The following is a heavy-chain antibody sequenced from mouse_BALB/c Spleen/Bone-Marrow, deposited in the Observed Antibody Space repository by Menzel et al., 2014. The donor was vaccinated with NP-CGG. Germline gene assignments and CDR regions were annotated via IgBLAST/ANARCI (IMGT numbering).Heavy chain of an antibody. V-gene: IGHV1-87*01. J-gene: IGHJ4*01. CDR3: ASPYGNYDAMDY. Sequence: SGAELARPGASVKLSCKASGYTFTSYWMQWVKQRPGQGLQWIGAIYPGDGDTRYTQKFRGKATLTADKSSNTAYMQLSSLTSEDSAVYFCASPYGNYDAMDYWGQGTSVTVSP. CDR2: IYPGDGDT. D-gene: IGHD2-1*01. CDR1: GYTFTSYW.